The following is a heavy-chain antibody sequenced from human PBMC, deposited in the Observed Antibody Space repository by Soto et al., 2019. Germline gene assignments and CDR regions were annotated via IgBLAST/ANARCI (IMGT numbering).Heavy chain of an antibody. D-gene: IGHD4-17*01. CDR3: ARGHSDFGDYDWFDP. Sequence: SETLSLTCTVSGGSISSGGFFWSWIRQRPGKGLEWIGYIYYSGRNHYNPPLKSRVAISGDTSKNQFSLTLRSVTAADTALYFCARGHSDFGDYDWFDPWGEGILVTVSS. CDR1: GGSISSGGFF. J-gene: IGHJ5*02. V-gene: IGHV4-31*02. CDR2: IYYSGRN.